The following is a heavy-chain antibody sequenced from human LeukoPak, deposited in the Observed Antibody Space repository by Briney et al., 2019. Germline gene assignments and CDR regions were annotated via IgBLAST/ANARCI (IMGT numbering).Heavy chain of an antibody. CDR2: INPNSGGT. D-gene: IGHD1-26*01. CDR1: GYTFTGYY. J-gene: IGHJ4*02. Sequence: ASVKVSCKASGYTFTGYYMHWVRQAAGQGLEWMGWINPNSGGTNYAQKFQGRVTMTRDTSIRTAYMELSRLRSDDTAVYYCAREFSVVGARLYYWGQGTLVTVSS. V-gene: IGHV1-2*02. CDR3: AREFSVVGARLYY.